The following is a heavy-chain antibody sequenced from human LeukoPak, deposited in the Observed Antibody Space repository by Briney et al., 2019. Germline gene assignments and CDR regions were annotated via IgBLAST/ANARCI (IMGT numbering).Heavy chain of an antibody. CDR3: ARDAHYDSSGYHGY. J-gene: IGHJ4*02. D-gene: IGHD3-22*01. CDR1: GFTFSSYE. V-gene: IGHV3-48*03. Sequence: GGSLRPSCAASGFTFSSYEMNWVRQAPGKGLEWVSYISSSGSTIYYADSVKGRFTISRDNAKNSLYLQMNSLRAEDTAVYYCARDAHYDSSGYHGYWGQGTLVTVSS. CDR2: ISSSGSTI.